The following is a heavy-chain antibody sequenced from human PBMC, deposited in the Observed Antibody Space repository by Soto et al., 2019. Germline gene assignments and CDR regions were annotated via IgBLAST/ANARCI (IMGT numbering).Heavy chain of an antibody. Sequence: GGSLRLSCAASGFTFSSYAMLWVRQAPGKGLEWVAVISYDGSNKYYADSVKGRFTISRDNSKNTLYLQMNSLRAEDTAVYYCARDLRPQLSTWPGYFDYWGQGTLVTVSS. CDR1: GFTFSSYA. D-gene: IGHD6-13*01. CDR3: ARDLRPQLSTWPGYFDY. V-gene: IGHV3-30-3*01. CDR2: ISYDGSNK. J-gene: IGHJ4*02.